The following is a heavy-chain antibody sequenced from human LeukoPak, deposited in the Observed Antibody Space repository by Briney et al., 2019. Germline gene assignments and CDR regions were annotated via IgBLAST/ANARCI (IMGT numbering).Heavy chain of an antibody. D-gene: IGHD4-17*01. CDR3: ARRPYGDYFDY. CDR2: IYYSGST. Sequence: PSETLSLTCTVSGGSISSYYWSWIRQPPGKGLEWIGYIYYSGSTNYNPSLKSRVAISVDTSKNQFSLKLSSVTAADTAMYYCARRPYGDYFDYWGQGTLVTVSS. V-gene: IGHV4-59*01. J-gene: IGHJ4*02. CDR1: GGSISSYY.